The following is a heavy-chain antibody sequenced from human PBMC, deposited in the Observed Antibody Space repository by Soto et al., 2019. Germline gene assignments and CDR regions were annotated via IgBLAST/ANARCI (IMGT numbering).Heavy chain of an antibody. CDR1: GGSISSGGYS. V-gene: IGHV4-30-2*01. Sequence: SETLSLTCAVSGGSISSGGYSWSWIRQPPGKGLEWIGYIYHSGSTYYNPSLKSRVTISVDRSKNQFSLKLSSVTAADTAVYYCARAVTGDSNRWFDPWGQGTLVTVSS. CDR3: ARAVTGDSNRWFDP. D-gene: IGHD7-27*01. J-gene: IGHJ5*02. CDR2: IYHSGST.